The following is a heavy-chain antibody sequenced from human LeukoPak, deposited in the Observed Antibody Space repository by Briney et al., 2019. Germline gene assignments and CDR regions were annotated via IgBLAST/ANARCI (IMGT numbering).Heavy chain of an antibody. CDR2: IYYSRST. D-gene: IGHD5-24*01. Sequence: PSETLSLTCTVSGGSISSSGYYWGWVRQPPGKGLEWIASIYYSRSTSYNPSLRNRVTISVDTSKNQFSLKLSSVTAADTALYYCVRSRDGYNLLDYWGQGTLVTVSS. CDR1: GGSISSSGYY. V-gene: IGHV4-39*01. CDR3: VRSRDGYNLLDY. J-gene: IGHJ4*02.